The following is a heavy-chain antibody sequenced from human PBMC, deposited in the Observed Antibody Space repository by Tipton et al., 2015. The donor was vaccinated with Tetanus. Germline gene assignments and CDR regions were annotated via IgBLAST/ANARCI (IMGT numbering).Heavy chain of an antibody. CDR2: IKQDGNEK. J-gene: IGHJ4*02. D-gene: IGHD3-16*01. V-gene: IGHV3-7*03. CDR3: AREDGGPTLDYFDS. CDR1: GFDFRSDW. Sequence: SLRLSCAASGFDFRSDWMTWVRQAPGKGLEWVANIKQDGNEKYHVDSVKGRFTISRDNGKNLLYLQMNSLRVEDTAVYYCAREDGGPTLDYFDSWGQGTLVTVSS.